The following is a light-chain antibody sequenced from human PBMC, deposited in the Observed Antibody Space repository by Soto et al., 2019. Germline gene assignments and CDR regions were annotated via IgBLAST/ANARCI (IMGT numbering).Light chain of an antibody. CDR3: QQYGSSPRLT. CDR2: GAS. CDR1: QSVSSSY. Sequence: EIVLTQSPGTLSLSPGERATLSCRASQSVSSSYLAWYQQKPGQAPRLLIYGASSRATGIPDRFSGSGSGTDLTLTISRLEPEDFAVYYCQQYGSSPRLTFGGGTKVDLK. J-gene: IGKJ4*01. V-gene: IGKV3-20*01.